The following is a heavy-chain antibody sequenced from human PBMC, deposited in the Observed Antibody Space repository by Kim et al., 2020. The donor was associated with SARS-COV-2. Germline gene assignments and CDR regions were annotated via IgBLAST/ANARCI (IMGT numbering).Heavy chain of an antibody. CDR1: GYSFTSYW. V-gene: IGHV5-51*01. J-gene: IGHJ2*01. Sequence: GESLKISCKGSGYSFTSYWIGWVRQMPGKGLEWMGIIYPGDSDTRYSPSFQGPVTISADKSISTAYLQWSSLKASDTAMYYCARLTVDTAMDYWYFDLWGRGTLVTVSS. CDR2: IYPGDSDT. D-gene: IGHD5-18*01. CDR3: ARLTVDTAMDYWYFDL.